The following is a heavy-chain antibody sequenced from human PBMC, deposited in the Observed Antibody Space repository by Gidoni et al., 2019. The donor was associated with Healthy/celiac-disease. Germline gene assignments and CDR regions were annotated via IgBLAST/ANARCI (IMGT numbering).Heavy chain of an antibody. CDR2: ISYDGSNK. Sequence: QVQLVEDGGGVVQTGRSLRLSCSASGFTFSSYGMHWVRQAPGKGLEWVSVISYDGSNKYYADSVKGRFTISRDNSKNTLYLQMNSLRAEDTAVYYCAKDQAGAGMVYWGQGTLVTVSS. J-gene: IGHJ4*02. D-gene: IGHD6-19*01. CDR1: GFTFSSYG. CDR3: AKDQAGAGMVY. V-gene: IGHV3-30*18.